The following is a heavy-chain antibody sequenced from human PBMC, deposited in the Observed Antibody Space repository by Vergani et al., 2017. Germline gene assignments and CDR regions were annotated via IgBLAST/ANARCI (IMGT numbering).Heavy chain of an antibody. V-gene: IGHV3-7*01. Sequence: EVQLVESGGGLVQPGGSLRLSCAASGFTFSSYWMSWVRQAPGKGLEWVANIKQDGSEKYYVDSVKGRFTISRDNAKNSLYLQMNSLRAEDTAVYYCARGVAGTYYYGMDVWGQGTTVTVSS. J-gene: IGHJ6*02. CDR1: GFTFSSYW. D-gene: IGHD6-19*01. CDR3: ARGVAGTYYYGMDV. CDR2: IKQDGSEK.